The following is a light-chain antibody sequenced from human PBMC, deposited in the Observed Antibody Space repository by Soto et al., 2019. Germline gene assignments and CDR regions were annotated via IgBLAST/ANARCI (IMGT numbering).Light chain of an antibody. Sequence: EIVLTQSPGTLSLSPGERATLSCRASQTVARSFLGWYQQKPGQAPRLLIYGASYRAAGIPDRFSGSGSGTDFTLTISSLQSEDFALYYCQQYNNWPWTFGQGTKVEIK. CDR2: GAS. V-gene: IGKV3-20*01. CDR1: QTVARSF. J-gene: IGKJ1*01. CDR3: QQYNNWPWT.